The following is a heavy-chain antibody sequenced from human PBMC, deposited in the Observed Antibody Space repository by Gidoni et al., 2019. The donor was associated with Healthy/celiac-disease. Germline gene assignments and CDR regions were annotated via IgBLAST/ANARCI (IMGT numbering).Heavy chain of an antibody. D-gene: IGHD3-10*01. CDR3: ARHLGIRYYGSGSYYNPPGDY. V-gene: IGHV5-51*01. J-gene: IGHJ4*02. CDR1: GYSFTSYW. CDR2: IYPGDSDT. Sequence: EVQLVQSGAEVKKPGESLKISWRGSGYSFTSYWIGWVRQMPGKGLEWMGIIYPGDSDTRYSPSFQGQVTISADKSISTAYMQWSSLKASDTAMYYCARHLGIRYYGSGSYYNPPGDYWGQGTLVTVSS.